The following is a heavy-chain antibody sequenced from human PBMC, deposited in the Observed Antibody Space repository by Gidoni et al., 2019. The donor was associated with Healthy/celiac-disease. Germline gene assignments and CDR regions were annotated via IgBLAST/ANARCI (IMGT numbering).Heavy chain of an antibody. V-gene: IGHV1-69*01. D-gene: IGHD1-26*01. CDR1: GGTFSSSA. CDR2: IIPIFGTA. CDR3: ARGPILGATNVFYFDY. Sequence: QVQLWQSGAEVKKPGSAVEVSCQATGGTFSSSAISLGRQAPGQGLVWMGGIIPIFGTANYAQKFQGRVTITADESTNTAYMELSSLRSEDTAVYYCARGPILGATNVFYFDYWGQGTLVTVSS. J-gene: IGHJ4*02.